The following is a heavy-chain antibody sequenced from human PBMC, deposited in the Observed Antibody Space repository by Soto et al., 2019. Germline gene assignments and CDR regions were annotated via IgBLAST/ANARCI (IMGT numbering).Heavy chain of an antibody. CDR3: ARRDSGYDSSGPYSD. Sequence: GASVKVSCKASGGTFSSYAISWVRQAPGQGLEWMGGIIPIFGTANYAQKFQGRVTITADESTSTAYMELSSLRSEDTAVYYCARRDSGYDSSGPYSDWGQGTLVTVSS. CDR2: IIPIFGTA. D-gene: IGHD3-22*01. V-gene: IGHV1-69*13. J-gene: IGHJ4*02. CDR1: GGTFSSYA.